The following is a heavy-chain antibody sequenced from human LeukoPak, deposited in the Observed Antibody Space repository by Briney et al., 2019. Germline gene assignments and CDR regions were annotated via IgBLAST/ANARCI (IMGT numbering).Heavy chain of an antibody. CDR2: INHSGST. CDR3: ARGRSLRPVPAAYFLWFDP. CDR1: GGSYSGYY. V-gene: IGHV4-34*01. J-gene: IGHJ5*02. Sequence: PSETLSLTCAVYGGSYSGYYWSWIRQPPGKGLEWIGEINHSGSTNYNPSLKSRVTISVDTSKNQFSLKLSSVTAADTAVYYCARGRSLRPVPAAYFLWFDPWGQGTLVTVSS. D-gene: IGHD2-2*01.